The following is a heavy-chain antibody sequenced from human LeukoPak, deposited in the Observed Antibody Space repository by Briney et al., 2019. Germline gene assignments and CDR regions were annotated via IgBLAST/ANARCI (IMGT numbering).Heavy chain of an antibody. CDR1: GFTFSNYA. Sequence: GGSLRLSCAASGFTFSNYAMNWVRQAPGKGLEWVSDISGGGGSTFYADSVKGRFTISRDDSKNTLHLQMNSLRADDTAVYYCAKTASPTPQYYYYMDVWGKGTTVTISS. V-gene: IGHV3-23*01. CDR2: ISGGGGST. CDR3: AKTASPTPQYYYYMDV. D-gene: IGHD2-2*01. J-gene: IGHJ6*03.